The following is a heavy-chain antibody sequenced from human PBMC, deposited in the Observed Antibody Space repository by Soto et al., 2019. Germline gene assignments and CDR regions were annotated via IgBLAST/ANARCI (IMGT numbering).Heavy chain of an antibody. CDR3: ARVQEYYGGMDV. V-gene: IGHV6-1*01. J-gene: IGHJ6*02. Sequence: PSQTLSLTCAISVDSASSNRAAWNWIRQAPSRGLEWLGRTYYRSKWYNDYAVSVKSRITINPDTSKNQFSLQLNSVTPEDTAVYYCARVQEYYGGMDVWGQGTTVTVSS. D-gene: IGHD3-10*01. CDR2: TYYRSKWYN. CDR1: VDSASSNRAA.